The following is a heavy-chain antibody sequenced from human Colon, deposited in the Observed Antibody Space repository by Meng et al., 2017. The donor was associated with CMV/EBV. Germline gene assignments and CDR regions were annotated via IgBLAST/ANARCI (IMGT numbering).Heavy chain of an antibody. V-gene: IGHV3-30*02. CDR3: ARVGGVLYSSSWYYDY. J-gene: IGHJ4*02. Sequence: GGSLRLSCVASGFSFTNYGMHWVRQASGKGLEWVTFIQNDESDEDYADSVKGRFTISRDNAKNSLYLQMNSLRAEDTAVYYCARVGGVLYSSSWYYDYWGQGTLVTVSS. D-gene: IGHD6-13*01. CDR1: GFSFTNYG. CDR2: IQNDESDE.